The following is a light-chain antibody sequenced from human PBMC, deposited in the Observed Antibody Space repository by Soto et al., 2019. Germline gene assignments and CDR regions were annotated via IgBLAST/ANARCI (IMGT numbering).Light chain of an antibody. CDR3: QQYGSSPRT. Sequence: EIVLTQSPATLSLSPGERATLSCRASQSVSSSYVAWYQQQPGQAPMLLIYGASSRATGIPDRFSGSGSGTDFTLTISRLEPEDFALYYCQQYGSSPRTFGQGTKVEIK. CDR1: QSVSSSY. J-gene: IGKJ1*01. CDR2: GAS. V-gene: IGKV3-20*01.